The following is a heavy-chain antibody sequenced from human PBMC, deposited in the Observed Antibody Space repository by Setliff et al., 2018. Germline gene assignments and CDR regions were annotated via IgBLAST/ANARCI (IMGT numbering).Heavy chain of an antibody. CDR3: VRGEMFSTSPRAD. D-gene: IGHD2-2*01. Sequence: GGSLRLSCAASGFTFSSYGMHWVRQAPGKGLEWVAFILYDGSNKYYADSVKGRFTISRDNSKNTLYLQMNSLRVEDTAVYYCVRGEMFSTSPRADWGQGTQVTVSS. V-gene: IGHV3-30*02. CDR2: ILYDGSNK. CDR1: GFTFSSYG. J-gene: IGHJ4*02.